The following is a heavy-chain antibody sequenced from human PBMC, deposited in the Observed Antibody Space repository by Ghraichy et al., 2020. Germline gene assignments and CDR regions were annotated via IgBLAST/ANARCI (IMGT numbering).Heavy chain of an antibody. CDR1: GGGMGSSGDC. V-gene: IGHV4-39*01. CDR2: SLYSGST. CDR3: ARIDSTSGGDY. J-gene: IGHJ4*02. Sequence: GGGMGSSGDCWGWSRQRAGKGLEWIGSSLYSGSTYYNPSLKSRVTISVDTSKNQFSLNLRSVTAADTAVYYCARIDSTSGGDYWGQGTLVTVSS. D-gene: IGHD3-10*01.